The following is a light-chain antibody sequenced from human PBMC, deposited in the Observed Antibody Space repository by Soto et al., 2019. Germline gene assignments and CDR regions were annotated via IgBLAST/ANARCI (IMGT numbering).Light chain of an antibody. V-gene: IGKV1-8*01. CDR1: QGISSY. CDR2: AAS. CDR3: QQYYSYPSFT. J-gene: IGKJ3*01. Sequence: AIRMTQSPSSLSASTGDRVTITCRASQGISSYLAWYQQKPGKAPTLLIYAASTLQSGVPSRFSGSGSGTDFTLTISCLQSEEFATYYCQQYYSYPSFTFGPGTKVDIK.